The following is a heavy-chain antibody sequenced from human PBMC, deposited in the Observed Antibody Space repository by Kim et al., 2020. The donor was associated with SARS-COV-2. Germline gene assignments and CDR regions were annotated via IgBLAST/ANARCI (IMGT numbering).Heavy chain of an antibody. CDR3: AKADDTLIVGYCSSTSCYIPLFDY. J-gene: IGHJ4*02. D-gene: IGHD2-2*02. Sequence: GGSLRLSCAASGFTFSSYAMSWVRQAPGKGLEWVSAISGSGGSTYYADSVKGRFTISRDNSKNTLYLQMNSLRAEDTAVYYCAKADDTLIVGYCSSTSCYIPLFDYWGQGTLVTVSS. CDR1: GFTFSSYA. CDR2: ISGSGGST. V-gene: IGHV3-23*01.